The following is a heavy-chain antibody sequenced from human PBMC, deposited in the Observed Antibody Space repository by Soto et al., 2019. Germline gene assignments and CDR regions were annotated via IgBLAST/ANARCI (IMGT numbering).Heavy chain of an antibody. J-gene: IGHJ4*02. CDR2: IGSDGSGT. V-gene: IGHV3-11*06. CDR3: TRVLAGTSGQFDY. CDR1: GFTFSDFY. Sequence: QVQLVESGGGLVKPGGSLRLSCAASGFTFSDFYMSWIRQAPGKGLEWVSRIGSDGSGTTYADSVKGRFTISRDNAKNTVYLQMTSLSAEDTAVYYCTRVLAGTSGQFDYWGQGTLVTVSS. D-gene: IGHD1-26*01.